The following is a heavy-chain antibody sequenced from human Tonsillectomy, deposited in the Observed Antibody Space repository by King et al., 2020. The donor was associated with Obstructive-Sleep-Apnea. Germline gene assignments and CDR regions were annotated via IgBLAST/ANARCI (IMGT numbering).Heavy chain of an antibody. CDR2: IKQDGSGK. V-gene: IGHV3-7*03. Sequence: VQLVESGGGLVQPGGSLRLSCAASGFTFSSYWMSWVRPAPGKGLEWVANIKQDGSGKYYVDSVKGRITISRDNAKNSLYLQMNSLRAEDTAVYYCARGIREAAASLGYWGQGTLVTVSS. CDR3: ARGIREAAASLGY. D-gene: IGHD6-13*01. CDR1: GFTFSSYW. J-gene: IGHJ4*02.